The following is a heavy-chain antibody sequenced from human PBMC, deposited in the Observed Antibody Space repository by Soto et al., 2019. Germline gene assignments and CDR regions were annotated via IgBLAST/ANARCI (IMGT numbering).Heavy chain of an antibody. Sequence: GGSLRLSCAASGFSFSSYAISWVRQAPVKVLEWVSSISGGGSSTYYADSVKGRFTSSRDNSRNTVFLQTDSLRAEDTAVYYCARVPALYSGSSYFDYWGQGTLVTVSS. CDR1: GFSFSSYA. CDR2: ISGGGSST. D-gene: IGHD1-26*01. J-gene: IGHJ4*02. CDR3: ARVPALYSGSSYFDY. V-gene: IGHV3-23*01.